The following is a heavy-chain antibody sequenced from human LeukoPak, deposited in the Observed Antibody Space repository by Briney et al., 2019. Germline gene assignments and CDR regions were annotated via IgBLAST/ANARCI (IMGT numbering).Heavy chain of an antibody. J-gene: IGHJ4*02. CDR3: ARWGGQYDFWSGYYSFDY. CDR2: ISYDGSNK. CDR1: GCTFSTYA. Sequence: GGSLRLSCAASGCTFSTYAMHWVRQAPGKGLEWVAVISYDGSNKYYADSVKGRFTISRDDSKNTLHLQMNSLRGEDTAVYYCARWGGQYDFWSGYYSFDYWGQGTPVTVSS. V-gene: IGHV3-30*04. D-gene: IGHD3-3*01.